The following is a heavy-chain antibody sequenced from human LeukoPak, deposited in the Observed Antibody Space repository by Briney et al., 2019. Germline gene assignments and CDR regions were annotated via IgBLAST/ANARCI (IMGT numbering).Heavy chain of an antibody. D-gene: IGHD3/OR15-3a*01. V-gene: IGHV3-48*03. Sequence: GGSLRLSCAASGFTFSSYEMNWVRQAPGKGLEWVSYISSSGSTIYYADSVKGQFTISRDNAKNSLYLQMNSLRAEDTAVYYCARDGPLRTGYYYYGMDVWGQGTTVTVSS. CDR2: ISSSGSTI. CDR3: ARDGPLRTGYYYYGMDV. CDR1: GFTFSSYE. J-gene: IGHJ6*02.